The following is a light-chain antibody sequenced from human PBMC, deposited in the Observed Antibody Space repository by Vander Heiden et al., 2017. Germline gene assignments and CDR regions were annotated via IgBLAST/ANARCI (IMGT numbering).Light chain of an antibody. V-gene: IGLV2-23*02. CDR2: EVS. Sequence: SPGQSITISCTGTSSDVGSYNLVSWYQQHPGKAPKLMIYEVSKRPSGVSNSFSGSKSGTTASLTISGLQAEDEADYYCYSYAGTWVFGGGTKLTVL. CDR1: SSDVGSYNL. J-gene: IGLJ3*02. CDR3: YSYAGTWV.